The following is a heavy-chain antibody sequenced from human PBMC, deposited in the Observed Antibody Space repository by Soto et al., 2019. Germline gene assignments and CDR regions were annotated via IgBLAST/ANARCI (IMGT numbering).Heavy chain of an antibody. J-gene: IGHJ4*02. D-gene: IGHD2-2*01. V-gene: IGHV4-30-2*01. CDR3: AKRRYCPSTTCFDY. CDR1: GGSISSGGYS. Sequence: SETLSLTCAVSGGSISSGGYSWSWIRQPPGKGLEWIGYIYHSGSTYYNPSLKSRVTISVDRSKNTLYLQMSSLRAEDTAVYYCAKRRYCPSTTCFDYWGQGTLVTVSS. CDR2: IYHSGST.